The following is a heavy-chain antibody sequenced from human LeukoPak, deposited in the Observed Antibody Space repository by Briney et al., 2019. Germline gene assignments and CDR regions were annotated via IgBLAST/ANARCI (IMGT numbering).Heavy chain of an antibody. CDR2: IYYTGST. CDR3: ARLSKGRYFDYIFDN. V-gene: IGHV4-39*01. D-gene: IGHD3-9*01. CDR1: GSSVSSTEFY. J-gene: IGHJ4*02. Sequence: PSETLSLTCTVSGSSVSSTEFYWGWIRQPPGKGLQWIGNIYYTGSTYYNPSLNSRVAMSVDTSQNQFSLKMASVTAADTAVYYCARLSKGRYFDYIFDNWGQGTLVTVSS.